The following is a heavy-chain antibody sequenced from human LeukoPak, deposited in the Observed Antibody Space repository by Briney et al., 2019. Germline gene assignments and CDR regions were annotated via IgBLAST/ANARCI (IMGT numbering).Heavy chain of an antibody. D-gene: IGHD2-8*01. Sequence: KPGGSLRLSCAASGFTFSSYSMNWVRHAPGKGLEWVSSISSSGSYIYHADSVKGRFTISRDNAKNSLYLQMNSLRAEDTAVYYCARGTLTNDVPGRDFDYWGQGTLVTVSS. V-gene: IGHV3-21*01. CDR1: GFTFSSYS. CDR3: ARGTLTNDVPGRDFDY. CDR2: ISSSGSYI. J-gene: IGHJ4*02.